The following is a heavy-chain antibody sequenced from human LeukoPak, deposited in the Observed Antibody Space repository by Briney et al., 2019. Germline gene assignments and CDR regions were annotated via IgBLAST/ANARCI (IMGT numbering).Heavy chain of an antibody. V-gene: IGHV1-69*13. J-gene: IGHJ6*03. CDR1: GGTFSSYA. CDR3: ARAPKVAAAGRSYYMDV. Sequence: ASVKVSCKASGGTFSSYAISWVRQAPGRGLEWMGGIIPIFGTANYAQKFQGRVTITADESTSTAYMELSSLRSEDTAVYYCARAPKVAAAGRSYYMDVWGKGTTVTVSS. CDR2: IIPIFGTA. D-gene: IGHD6-13*01.